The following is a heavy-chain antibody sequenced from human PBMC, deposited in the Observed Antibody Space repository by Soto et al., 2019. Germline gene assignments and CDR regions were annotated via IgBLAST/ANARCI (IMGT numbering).Heavy chain of an antibody. CDR1: GFTFSSYG. J-gene: IGHJ4*02. CDR2: ISYDGSNK. Sequence: GGSLRLSCAASGFTFSSYGMHWVRQAPGKGLEWVAVISYDGSNKYYADSVKGRFTISRDNSKNTLYLQMNSLRAEDTAVYYCAKGVFNWNDLPFDYWGQGTLVTVSS. CDR3: AKGVFNWNDLPFDY. D-gene: IGHD1-20*01. V-gene: IGHV3-30*18.